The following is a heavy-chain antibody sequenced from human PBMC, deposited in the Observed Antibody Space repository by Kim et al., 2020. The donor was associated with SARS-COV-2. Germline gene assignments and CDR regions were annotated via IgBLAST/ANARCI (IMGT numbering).Heavy chain of an antibody. J-gene: IGHJ6*02. CDR3: ARDTPGYYDSYYYYGMDV. D-gene: IGHD3-3*01. Sequence: GGSLRLSCAASGFTFSDYYMSWIRQAPGKGLEWVSYISSSSSYTNYADSVKGQFTISRDNAKNSLYLQMNSLRAEDTAVYYCARDTPGYYDSYYYYGMDVWGQGTTVTVSS. CDR1: GFTFSDYY. V-gene: IGHV3-11*06. CDR2: ISSSSSYT.